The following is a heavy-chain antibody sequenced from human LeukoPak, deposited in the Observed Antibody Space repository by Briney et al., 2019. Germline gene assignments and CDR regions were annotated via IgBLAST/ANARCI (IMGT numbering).Heavy chain of an antibody. CDR2: ISGSGGST. Sequence: GGSLRLSCAASGFTFSSYAMSWVRQAPGKGLEWVSAISGSGGSTYYADSVKGRFTISRDNSKNTLYLQMNSLRAEDTAVYYCAKDSLIVVVPAAISYFDYWGQGTLVTVSS. J-gene: IGHJ4*02. D-gene: IGHD2-2*01. CDR1: GFTFSSYA. V-gene: IGHV3-23*01. CDR3: AKDSLIVVVPAAISYFDY.